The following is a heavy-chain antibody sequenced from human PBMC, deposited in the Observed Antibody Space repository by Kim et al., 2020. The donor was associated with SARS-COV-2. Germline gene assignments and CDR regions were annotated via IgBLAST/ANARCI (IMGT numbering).Heavy chain of an antibody. V-gene: IGHV4-39*01. CDR3: ARPPGGLPIAVAKD. CDR2: IYYSGST. Sequence: SETLSLTCTVSGGSISSSSYYWGWIRQPPGKGLEWIGSIYYSGSTYYNPSLKSRVTISVDTSKNQFSLKLSSVTAADTAVYYCARPPGGLPIAVAKDWGQGTLVTVSS. CDR1: GGSISSSSYY. D-gene: IGHD6-19*01. J-gene: IGHJ4*02.